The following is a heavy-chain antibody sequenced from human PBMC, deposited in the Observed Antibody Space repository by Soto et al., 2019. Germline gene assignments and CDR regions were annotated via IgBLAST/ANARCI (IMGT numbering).Heavy chain of an antibody. J-gene: IGHJ4*02. D-gene: IGHD6-6*01. V-gene: IGHV3-7*03. CDR2: IRQDGSEK. Sequence: EVQLVESGGGLVQPGGSLRLSCTASGFTFRSYWMSWVRQAPGKGLEWVANIRQDGSEKFYVGSVKGRFTVSRDNAENSLYLQMNSLRVEDTAVYYCASAYAAARASDYWCQGTLVTVSS. CDR3: ASAYAAARASDY. CDR1: GFTFRSYW.